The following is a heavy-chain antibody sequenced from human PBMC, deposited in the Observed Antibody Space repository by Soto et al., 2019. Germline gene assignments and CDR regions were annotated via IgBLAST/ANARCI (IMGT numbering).Heavy chain of an antibody. Sequence: ESGGGVVQPGRSLRLSCAASGFTFSSYAMHWVRQAPGKGLEWVAVISYDGSNKYYADSVKGRFTISRDNSKNTLYLQMNSLRAEDTAVYYCAVVPAANALDGWFDPWGQGTLVTVSS. V-gene: IGHV3-30-3*01. J-gene: IGHJ5*02. CDR2: ISYDGSNK. CDR3: AVVPAANALDGWFDP. CDR1: GFTFSSYA. D-gene: IGHD2-2*01.